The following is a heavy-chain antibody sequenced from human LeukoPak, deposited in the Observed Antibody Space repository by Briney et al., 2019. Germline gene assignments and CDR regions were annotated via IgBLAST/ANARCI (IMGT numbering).Heavy chain of an antibody. Sequence: ASVKVSFKVSGYTLTELSMHWVRQAPGKGLEWMGGFDPEDGETIYAQKFQGRVTMTEDTSTDTAYMELSSLRSEDTAVYYCATVLMVRGVIVWFDPWGQGTLVTVSS. D-gene: IGHD3-10*01. CDR3: ATVLMVRGVIVWFDP. V-gene: IGHV1-24*01. CDR2: FDPEDGET. J-gene: IGHJ5*02. CDR1: GYTLTELS.